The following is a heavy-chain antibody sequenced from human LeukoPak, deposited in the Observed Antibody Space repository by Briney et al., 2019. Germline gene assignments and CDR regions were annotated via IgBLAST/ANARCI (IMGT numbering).Heavy chain of an antibody. J-gene: IGHJ3*02. CDR1: GGSISSYY. CDR2: IYYSGST. Sequence: PSETLSLTCTVSGGSISSYYWSWIRQPPGKGLEWIGYIYYSGSTNYNPSLKSRVTISVDTSKNQFSLKLSSVTAADTAVYYCARLPASGDPDAFDIWGQGTMVTVSS. V-gene: IGHV4-59*01. D-gene: IGHD2-2*01. CDR3: ARLPASGDPDAFDI.